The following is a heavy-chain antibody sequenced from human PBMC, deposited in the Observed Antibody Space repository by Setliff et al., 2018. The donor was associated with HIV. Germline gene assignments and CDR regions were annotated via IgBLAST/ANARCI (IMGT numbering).Heavy chain of an antibody. CDR1: GDSISDTTYY. V-gene: IGHV4-39*01. J-gene: IGHJ4*02. CDR2: IYHSGST. Sequence: SETLSLTCSVSGDSISDTTYYWGWIRQPPGKGLEWIGNIYHSGSTLYKPSLKSRVTMSVDMSKNQFSLKLNSVTAADTAVYHCARLSSYRSSSYYFDYWGQGALVTVSS. D-gene: IGHD6-6*01. CDR3: ARLSSYRSSSYYFDY.